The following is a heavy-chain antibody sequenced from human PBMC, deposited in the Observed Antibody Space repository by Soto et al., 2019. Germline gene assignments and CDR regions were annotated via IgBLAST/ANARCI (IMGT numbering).Heavy chain of an antibody. Sequence: SVKVSCKASGGLFSRNTLCWVRQAPGQGLEWMGGITAFLGTTKYAQKFQGRVTITADESSATAYLGLSSLRSEDTAVYYCARTHFYEPDGVFDYFDFWGHGTLVTVSS. CDR3: ARTHFYEPDGVFDYFDF. J-gene: IGHJ4*01. CDR1: GGLFSRNT. D-gene: IGHD3-22*01. CDR2: ITAFLGTT. V-gene: IGHV1-69*13.